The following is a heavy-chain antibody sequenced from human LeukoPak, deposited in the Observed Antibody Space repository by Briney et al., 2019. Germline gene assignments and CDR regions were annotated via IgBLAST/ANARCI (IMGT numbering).Heavy chain of an antibody. CDR2: ISGSDGTT. CDR3: VREISGGLTFDI. D-gene: IGHD3/OR15-3a*01. Sequence: GGSLRLSCAASGFASSSMNWVRQAPGKGLEWVSYISGSDGTTYYGDSVKGRFTISRDNAKNSLYLQMNALRAEDTAIYYCVREISGGLTFDIWGQGTMVTVSS. CDR1: GFASSS. J-gene: IGHJ3*02. V-gene: IGHV3-48*01.